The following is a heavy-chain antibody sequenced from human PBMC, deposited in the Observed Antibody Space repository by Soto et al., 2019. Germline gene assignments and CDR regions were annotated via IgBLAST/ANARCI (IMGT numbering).Heavy chain of an antibody. Sequence: ESLKMSCKGSGYSFTSYWIDWVRQMPGKGLEWMGIIYPGDSDPRYSPCFQGQVTISAHKSISTSYLQWSSLKAADTAMYYCARGESSSDYYYGMDVCGQGTTVTVSS. CDR2: IYPGDSDP. CDR1: GYSFTSYW. CDR3: ARGESSSDYYYGMDV. J-gene: IGHJ6*02. V-gene: IGHV5-51*01. D-gene: IGHD6-6*01.